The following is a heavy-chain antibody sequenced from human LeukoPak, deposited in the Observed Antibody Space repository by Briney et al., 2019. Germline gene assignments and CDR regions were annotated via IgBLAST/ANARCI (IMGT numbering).Heavy chain of an antibody. V-gene: IGHV6-1*01. D-gene: IGHD3-10*01. CDR1: GDSVSNNSAA. Sequence: SQTLSLTCGISGDSVSNNSAAWTWIWQSPSRGLEWLGRTYYRSKWYSDYAVSVKSRITINPDTSRNQFSLQLNSVTPEDTAVYYCSRGPGGRFDYWGQGTLVTVSS. CDR3: SRGPGGRFDY. J-gene: IGHJ4*02. CDR2: TYYRSKWYS.